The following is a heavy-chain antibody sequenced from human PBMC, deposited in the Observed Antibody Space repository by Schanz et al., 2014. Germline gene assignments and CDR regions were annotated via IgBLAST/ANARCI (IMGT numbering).Heavy chain of an antibody. CDR2: ISGSSRTI. V-gene: IGHV3-48*01. D-gene: IGHD3-10*01. J-gene: IGHJ5*01. CDR3: AKQHIVRGVIYLNWFDS. CDR1: GFTFSTFA. Sequence: EVQLVESGGDLVQPGGSLRLSCSASGFTFSTFAMHWVRQDPGKGLEWVSYISGSSRTIYYADSMKGRFTISRDNSKNTVHLQMNSLRAEDTAVYYCAKQHIVRGVIYLNWFDSWGQGTLVTVSS.